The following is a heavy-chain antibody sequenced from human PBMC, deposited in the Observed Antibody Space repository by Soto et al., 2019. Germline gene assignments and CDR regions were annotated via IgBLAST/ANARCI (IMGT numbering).Heavy chain of an antibody. Sequence: QVPLVESGGDVVQPGRSLRLSCVVSGFVFSNFGMHWVRQAPDKGLEWLAVIWYDGSKQNYGDSVKGRFTISRDNSTETVYLQMNSVRVEDTAVYCCARASLRPEPFECDYWGQRKLVTVSS. V-gene: IGHV3-33*01. CDR1: GFVFSNFG. CDR3: ARASLRPEPFECDY. D-gene: IGHD3-3*01. CDR2: IWYDGSKQ. J-gene: IGHJ4*02.